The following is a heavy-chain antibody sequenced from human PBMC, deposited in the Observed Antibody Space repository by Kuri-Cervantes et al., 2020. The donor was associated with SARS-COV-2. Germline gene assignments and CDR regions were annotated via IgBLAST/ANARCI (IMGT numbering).Heavy chain of an antibody. D-gene: IGHD6-13*01. CDR1: GGSISSYY. CDR3: AGWRGPYSSRHY. J-gene: IGHJ4*02. V-gene: IGHV4-59*01. Sequence: SETLSLTCTVSGGSISSYYWSWIRQPPGKGLEWIGYIYYSGSTNYNPSLKSRVTISVDTSKNQFSLKPSSVTAADTAVYYCAGWRGPYSSRHYWGQGTLVTVSS. CDR2: IYYSGST.